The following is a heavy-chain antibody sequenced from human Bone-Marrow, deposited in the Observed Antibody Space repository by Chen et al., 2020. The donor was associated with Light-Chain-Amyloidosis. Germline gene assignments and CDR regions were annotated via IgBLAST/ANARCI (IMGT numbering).Heavy chain of an antibody. CDR2: IYPDDSDA. Sequence: EVQLEQSGPEVTKPGASLKIPCNGSGYTFPNYWIGWVRQMPGKGLEWMGVIYPDDSDARYSPSFEGQVTISADKSITTAYLQWRSLKASDTAMYYCARRRDGYNFDYWGQGTLVTVSS. J-gene: IGHJ4*02. V-gene: IGHV5-51*01. CDR1: GYTFPNYW. CDR3: ARRRDGYNFDY. D-gene: IGHD5-12*01.